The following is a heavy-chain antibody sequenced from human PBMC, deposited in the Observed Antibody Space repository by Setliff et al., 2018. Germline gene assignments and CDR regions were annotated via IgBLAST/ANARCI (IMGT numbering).Heavy chain of an antibody. CDR2: ISTSGST. V-gene: IGHV4-4*07. CDR1: GGSIIISYY. J-gene: IGHJ6*02. CDR3: ARDQWVRSPPLYFSYSMDV. D-gene: IGHD5-12*01. Sequence: SETLSLTCTVSGGSIIISYYWSWSRQPAGKGREWIGRISTSGSTNYNPSLKSRVTVSLDTSKNQFSLKLTSVTAADTAVYYCARDQWVRSPPLYFSYSMDVWGQGTTVTVSS.